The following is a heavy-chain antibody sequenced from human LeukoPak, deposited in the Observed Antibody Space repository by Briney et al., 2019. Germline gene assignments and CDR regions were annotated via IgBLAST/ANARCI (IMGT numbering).Heavy chain of an antibody. CDR3: AREFTDTAKIDAFDI. CDR2: ISSSGSTI. J-gene: IGHJ3*02. D-gene: IGHD5-18*01. V-gene: IGHV3-48*03. CDR1: GFTFSSYE. Sequence: GGSLRLSCAASGFTFSSYEMNWVRQAPGKGLEWVSYISSSGSTIYYADSVKGRFTISRDNAKNSLYLQMNRLRAEDTAVYYCAREFTDTAKIDAFDIWGQGTMVTVSS.